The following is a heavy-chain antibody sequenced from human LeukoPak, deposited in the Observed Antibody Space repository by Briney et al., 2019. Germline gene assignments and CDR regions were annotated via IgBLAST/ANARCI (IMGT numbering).Heavy chain of an antibody. CDR1: GFIVSSND. D-gene: IGHD3-16*01. J-gene: IGHJ6*02. CDR2: IHSGGTT. CDR3: ARGGAYHYALDV. V-gene: IGHV3-53*04. Sequence: GGSLRLSCALSGFIVSSNDMSWVRQAPGKGLEWVSGIHSGGTTYYAASVKGRFTISRQNSKNTLYLQMNSLTSEDTAVYFCARGGAYHYALDVWGQGTKVTVSS.